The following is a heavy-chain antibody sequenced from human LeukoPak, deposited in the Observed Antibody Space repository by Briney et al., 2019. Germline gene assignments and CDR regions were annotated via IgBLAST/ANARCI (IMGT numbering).Heavy chain of an antibody. V-gene: IGHV4-34*01. J-gene: IGHJ6*02. CDR3: ARGFVVVPAAIPYYYGMDV. CDR1: GGSISSYY. D-gene: IGHD2-2*02. CDR2: INHSGST. Sequence: SETLSLTCTVSGGSISSYYWSWIRQPPGKGLEWIGEINHSGSTNYNPSLKSRVTISVDTSKNQFSLKLSSVTAADTAVYYCARGFVVVPAAIPYYYGMDVWGQGTTVTVSS.